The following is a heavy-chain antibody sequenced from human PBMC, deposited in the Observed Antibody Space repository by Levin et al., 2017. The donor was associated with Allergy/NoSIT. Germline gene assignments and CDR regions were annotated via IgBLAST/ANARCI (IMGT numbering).Heavy chain of an antibody. CDR1: GFTFDDYG. Sequence: AGESLKISCAASGFTFDDYGMSWVRQAPGKGLEWVSGINWSGGTTLYADSVQGRFTISRDNATNSLHLQMNSLRADDTALYFCARGDGWYYFEHWGQGALVTVSS. CDR3: ARGDGWYYFEH. V-gene: IGHV3-20*04. J-gene: IGHJ4*02. CDR2: INWSGGTT. D-gene: IGHD6-19*01.